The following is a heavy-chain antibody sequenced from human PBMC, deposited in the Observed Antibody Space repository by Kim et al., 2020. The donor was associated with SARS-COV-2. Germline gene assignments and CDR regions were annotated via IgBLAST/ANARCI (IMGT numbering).Heavy chain of an antibody. V-gene: IGHV1-24*01. CDR2: FDPEDGET. Sequence: ASVKVSCKVSGYTLTELSMHWVRQAPGKGLEWMGGFDPEDGETIYAQKFQGRVTMTEDTSTDTAYMELSSLRSEDTAVYYCATDLPRQPYYDYVWGSYRYLDYWGQGTLVTVSS. CDR1: GYTLTELS. CDR3: ATDLPRQPYYDYVWGSYRYLDY. J-gene: IGHJ4*02. D-gene: IGHD3-16*02.